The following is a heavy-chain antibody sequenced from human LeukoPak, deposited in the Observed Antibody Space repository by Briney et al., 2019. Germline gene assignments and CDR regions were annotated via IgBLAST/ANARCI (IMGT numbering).Heavy chain of an antibody. V-gene: IGHV3-74*01. Sequence: GGSLSLSCAASGFIFGSYGMHWVRQPPGKGLVWVALVKGDGRTTIYADSVKGRFTISRDNAKNTLYLQMNSLRADDSGVYYCATGHSYGYDYWGQGVLVTVSS. CDR2: VKGDGRTT. CDR1: GFIFGSYG. J-gene: IGHJ4*02. CDR3: ATGHSYGYDY. D-gene: IGHD5-18*01.